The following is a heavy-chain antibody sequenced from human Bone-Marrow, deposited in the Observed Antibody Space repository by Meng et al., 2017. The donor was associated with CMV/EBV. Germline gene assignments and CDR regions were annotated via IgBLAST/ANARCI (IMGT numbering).Heavy chain of an antibody. CDR1: GFTFSSYG. Sequence: GESLKISCAASGFTFSSYGMHWVRQAPGKGLEWVAFIRYDGSNKYYADSVKGRFTISRDNSKNTLYLQMNSLRAEDTAVYYCAKDPSGVGATNYWGQGTLVTVSS. V-gene: IGHV3-30*02. CDR2: IRYDGSNK. D-gene: IGHD1-26*01. CDR3: AKDPSGVGATNY. J-gene: IGHJ4*02.